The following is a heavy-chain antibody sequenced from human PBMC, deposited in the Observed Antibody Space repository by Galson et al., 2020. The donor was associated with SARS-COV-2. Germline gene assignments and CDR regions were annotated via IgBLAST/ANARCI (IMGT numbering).Heavy chain of an antibody. CDR1: GFMFSGYG. CDR3: ARDPSANRFLNYFYYMDV. D-gene: IGHD3-10*01. CDR2: IWNDGSDE. Sequence: GGSLRLYCVASGFMFSGYGMHWVRQAPGKGLEWVAVIWNDGSDESYADSVKGRFTVSRDNSRKTLYLQMNSLRAEDTAVYYCARDPSANRFLNYFYYMDVWGKGTTVTVSS. V-gene: IGHV3-33*01. J-gene: IGHJ6*03.